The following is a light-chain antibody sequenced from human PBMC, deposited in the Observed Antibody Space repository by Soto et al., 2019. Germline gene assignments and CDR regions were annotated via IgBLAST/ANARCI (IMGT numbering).Light chain of an antibody. CDR1: DSDIGGYDY. V-gene: IGLV2-11*01. CDR2: DVS. CDR3: CSYAATYSLWV. Sequence: QSALTQPRSVAGSPGQSVTISCTGTDSDIGGYDYVSWYQQHSGKAPKLLIYDVSKRPSGVPDRFSGSKSGNTASLTISGLQNDDEADYFCCSYAATYSLWVFGIGTKLTVL. J-gene: IGLJ1*01.